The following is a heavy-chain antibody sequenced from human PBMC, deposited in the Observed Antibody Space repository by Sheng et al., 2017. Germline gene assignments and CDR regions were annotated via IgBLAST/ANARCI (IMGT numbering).Heavy chain of an antibody. Sequence: SVAEVKKPGASVKVSCKASGYTFSNYDIIWVRQATGQGLEWMGWTNPNSGNKGFTQKFNDRVTFTRDTSMSTAYMELSSLNSDDTAVYYCARATRNQLLSDYWGQGTLVTVSS. CDR1: GYTFSNYD. V-gene: IGHV1-8*03. CDR2: TNPNSGNK. J-gene: IGHJ4*02. D-gene: IGHD1-1*01. CDR3: ARATRNQLLSDY.